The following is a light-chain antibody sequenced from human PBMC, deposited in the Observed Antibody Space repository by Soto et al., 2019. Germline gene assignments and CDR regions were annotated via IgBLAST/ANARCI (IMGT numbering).Light chain of an antibody. CDR2: GAS. J-gene: IGKJ1*01. CDR3: QQYGSLSWA. CDR1: QSVSNNY. Sequence: EIVLTQSPGSLSLSPAERPTLSGRASQSVSNNYLAWYQQKPGQAPRLLIYGASTRATGIPARFSGSGSGTDFTLTISRLEPEDFAVYYCQQYGSLSWAFGQGTKVDIK. V-gene: IGKV3-20*01.